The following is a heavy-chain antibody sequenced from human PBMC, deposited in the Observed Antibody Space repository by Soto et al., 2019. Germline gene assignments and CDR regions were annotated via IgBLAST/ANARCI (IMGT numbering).Heavy chain of an antibody. CDR1: GGSITSYH. Sequence: SETLSLTCIVSGGSITSYHWSWIRQFPGKGLEWIAYTSYTGNTNYNPSLRSRVTISMDTSRNQFSLKLSSVTAADAAVYYCAREPLKWYGMDVWGQGTTVTVSS. CDR2: TSYTGNT. CDR3: AREPLKWYGMDV. V-gene: IGHV4-59*12. D-gene: IGHD1-26*01. J-gene: IGHJ6*02.